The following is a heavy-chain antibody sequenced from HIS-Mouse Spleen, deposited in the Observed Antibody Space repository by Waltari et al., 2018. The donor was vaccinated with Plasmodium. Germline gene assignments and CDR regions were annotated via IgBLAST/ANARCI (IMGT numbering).Heavy chain of an antibody. V-gene: IGHV3-15*01. Sequence: EVQLVESGGVLVKPGGSLRLSCAASGFPYSTAWMRWVRQAPGKGLEGVGSIKSKTDGGTTDYAAPVKGRFTISRDDSKNTLYLQMNSLKTEDTDVYYCTTGLGAFDIWGQGTMVTVSS. CDR1: GFPYSTAW. CDR2: IKSKTDGGTT. CDR3: TTGLGAFDI. J-gene: IGHJ3*02.